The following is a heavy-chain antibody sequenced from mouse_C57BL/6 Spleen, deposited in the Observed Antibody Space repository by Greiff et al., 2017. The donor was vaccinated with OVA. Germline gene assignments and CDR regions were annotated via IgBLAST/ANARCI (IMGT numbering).Heavy chain of an antibody. V-gene: IGHV14-4*01. D-gene: IGHD1-1*01. CDR3: TYSYYYSSSYGFAY. J-gene: IGHJ3*01. CDR2: IDPENGDT. CDR1: GFNIKDDY. Sequence: VQLQQSGAELVRPGASVKLSCTASGFNIKDDYMHWVKQRPEQGLEWIGWIDPENGDTEYASKFQGKATITADTSSNTAYLQLSSLTSEGTAVYYCTYSYYYSSSYGFAYWGQGTLVTVSA.